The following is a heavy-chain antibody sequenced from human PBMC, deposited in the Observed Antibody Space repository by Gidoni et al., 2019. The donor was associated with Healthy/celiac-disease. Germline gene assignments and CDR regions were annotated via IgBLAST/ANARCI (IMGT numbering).Heavy chain of an antibody. D-gene: IGHD6-19*01. J-gene: IGHJ4*02. CDR3: ARDRAIAVAGTALVY. Sequence: QVQLVESGGGVVQPERSLRLSCAASGVTFSSYGMHWVRQAPGKGLEWVAVIWYDGSNKYYADSVKGRFTISRDNSKNTMFLQMNSLRSEDTAVYYCARDRAIAVAGTALVYWGQGTLVTVSS. V-gene: IGHV3-33*01. CDR2: IWYDGSNK. CDR1: GVTFSSYG.